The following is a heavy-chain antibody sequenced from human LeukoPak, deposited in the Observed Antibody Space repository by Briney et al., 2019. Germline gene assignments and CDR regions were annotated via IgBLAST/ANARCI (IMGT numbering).Heavy chain of an antibody. D-gene: IGHD4/OR15-4a*01. V-gene: IGHV4-59*01. CDR1: GGSFSSYY. CDR2: VYYSGGT. Sequence: PSETLSLTCAVYGGSFSSYYWTWIRQPPGKGLEWIGNVYYSGGTNYKSSLKSRVSISVDRSKNQFSLELRSVSPADTAVYYCARVVEFQVLSFDPWGQGTLVTVSS. J-gene: IGHJ5*02. CDR3: ARVVEFQVLSFDP.